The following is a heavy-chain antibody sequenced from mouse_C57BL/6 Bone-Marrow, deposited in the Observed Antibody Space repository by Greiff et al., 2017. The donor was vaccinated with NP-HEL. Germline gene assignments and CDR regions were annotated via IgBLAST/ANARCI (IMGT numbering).Heavy chain of an antibody. D-gene: IGHD1-1*01. CDR1: GYTFTDYA. V-gene: IGHV1-67*01. Sequence: QVQLQQSGPELVRPGVSVKISCKGSGYTFTDYAMHWVKQSHAKSLEWIGVISTYYGDASYNQKFKDKATMTVDKSSSTAYMELARLTSEDSAFLRDNYYGSSYDAMDYWGQGTSVTVSS. CDR3: NYYGSSYDAMDY. CDR2: ISTYYGDA. J-gene: IGHJ4*01.